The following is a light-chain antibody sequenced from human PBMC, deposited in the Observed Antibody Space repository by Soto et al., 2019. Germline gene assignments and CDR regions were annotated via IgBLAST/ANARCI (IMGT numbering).Light chain of an antibody. CDR1: QGIRSW. CDR2: TAS. V-gene: IGKV1D-12*01. J-gene: IGKJ5*01. CDR3: QQANSFPIT. Sequence: DIKMTQSPSSVSASVGDRVTITCRASQGIRSWLAWYQQKPGKAPKLLIYTASSLQSGVPSRFSGSGSGTDFTLTISSLQLEDFATYYCQQANSFPITFGQGTRLEIK.